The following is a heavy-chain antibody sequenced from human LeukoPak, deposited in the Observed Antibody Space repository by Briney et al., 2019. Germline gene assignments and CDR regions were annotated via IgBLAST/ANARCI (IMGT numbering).Heavy chain of an antibody. V-gene: IGHV4-39*01. CDR1: GGSMSNIYY. D-gene: IGHD2-2*01. CDR2: IFYSGIT. Sequence: SETLSLTCNVSGGSMSNIYYWGWIRQPPGKGLEWIGNIFYSGITYYNPSLRSRVTIAIDTSKSQFSLKLTSVTAADTAVYYCASGGYCGSTSCYPNWFDPWGQGTLVTVSS. J-gene: IGHJ5*02. CDR3: ASGGYCGSTSCYPNWFDP.